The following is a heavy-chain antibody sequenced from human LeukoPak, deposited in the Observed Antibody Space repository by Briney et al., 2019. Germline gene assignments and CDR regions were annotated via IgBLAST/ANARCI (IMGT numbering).Heavy chain of an antibody. CDR2: ISFDGSDK. J-gene: IGHJ4*02. D-gene: IGHD5-12*01. V-gene: IGHV3-30*18. Sequence: PGGSLRLSCAASEFIVSTNYMSWDRQPPGKGLEWVALISFDGSDKSYGTSVKGRFTISRDNSKNTVSLRINSLRVEDTGMYYCVKDLKGYEEVWGQGTLVTVSS. CDR3: VKDLKGYEEV. CDR1: EFIVSTNY.